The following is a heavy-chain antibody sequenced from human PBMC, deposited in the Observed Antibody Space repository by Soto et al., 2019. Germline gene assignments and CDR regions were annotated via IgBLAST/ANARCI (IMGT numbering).Heavy chain of an antibody. CDR3: ARDRAVLRVVVAATTLEAFDI. V-gene: IGHV1-3*01. CDR2: INAGNGNT. Sequence: ASVKVSCKASGYTFTSYAMHWVRQAPGQRLEWMGWINAGNGNTKYSQKFQGRVTITRDTSASTAYMELSSLRSEDTAVYYCARDRAVLRVVVAATTLEAFDIWGQGTMVTVSS. CDR1: GYTFTSYA. D-gene: IGHD2-15*01. J-gene: IGHJ3*02.